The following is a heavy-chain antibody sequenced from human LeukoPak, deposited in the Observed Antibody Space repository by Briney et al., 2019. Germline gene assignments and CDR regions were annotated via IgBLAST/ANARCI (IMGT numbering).Heavy chain of an antibody. D-gene: IGHD2-21*02. Sequence: SVKASCKASGGTFSSYAISWVRQAPGQGLEWMGGIIPIFGTANYAQKFQGRVTITADESTSTAYMELSSLRSEDTAVYYCARGVVVTATPWYFDDWGQGTLVTVSS. J-gene: IGHJ4*02. V-gene: IGHV1-69*13. CDR3: ARGVVVTATPWYFDD. CDR1: GGTFSSYA. CDR2: IIPIFGTA.